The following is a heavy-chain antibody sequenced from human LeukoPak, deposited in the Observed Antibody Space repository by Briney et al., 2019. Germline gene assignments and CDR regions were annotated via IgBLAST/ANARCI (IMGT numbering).Heavy chain of an antibody. CDR3: ARAHTDYNILTGYYEFDY. J-gene: IGHJ4*02. D-gene: IGHD3-9*01. Sequence: ASVKVSGKASGYTFTSYGISWVRQAPGQGLEWMGWISAYNGNTNYAQKLQGRVTMTRNTSINTAYMELSSLRSEDTAVYYCARAHTDYNILTGYYEFDYWGQGTLVTVSS. V-gene: IGHV1-18*01. CDR1: GYTFTSYG. CDR2: ISAYNGNT.